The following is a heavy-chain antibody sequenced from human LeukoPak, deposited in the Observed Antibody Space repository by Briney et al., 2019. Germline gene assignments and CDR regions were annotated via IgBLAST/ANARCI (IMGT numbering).Heavy chain of an antibody. Sequence: GGSLILFCATSGFTFSSYSMNWVRQAPGKGLEWVSSISSSSSYIYYADSVTGRFAISRDNAKNSPYLQMNSLRAEDTAVYYCASGSSRARDAFDIWGQGTMVTVSS. J-gene: IGHJ3*02. CDR3: ASGSSRARDAFDI. CDR1: GFTFSSYS. D-gene: IGHD2-15*01. CDR2: ISSSSSYI. V-gene: IGHV3-21*01.